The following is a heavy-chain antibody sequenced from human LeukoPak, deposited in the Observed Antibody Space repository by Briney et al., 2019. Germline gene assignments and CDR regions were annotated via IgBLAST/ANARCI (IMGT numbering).Heavy chain of an antibody. V-gene: IGHV1-8*01. Sequence: ASVKVSCKASGYTFTSYDINWVRQATGQGLEWMGWMNPNSGSTGYAQKFQGRVTMTRSTSISTAYMELSSLRSEDTAVYYCARGLYGYGHTFDYWGQVTLVTVSS. CDR2: MNPNSGST. D-gene: IGHD5-12*01. J-gene: IGHJ4*02. CDR3: ARGLYGYGHTFDY. CDR1: GYTFTSYD.